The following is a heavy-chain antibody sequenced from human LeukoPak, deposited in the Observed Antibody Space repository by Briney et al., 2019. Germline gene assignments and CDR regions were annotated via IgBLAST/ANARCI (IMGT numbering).Heavy chain of an antibody. CDR2: INPSGGST. CDR3: ARVPLGGSQLYSFDY. V-gene: IGHV1-46*01. Sequence: ASVKVSCKASGYMFTNYYIHWVRQAPGQGLEWMGVINPSGGSTSYAEKFQGRVTMTRDTSPSTVYMELSSLRSEDTAVYYCARVPLGGSQLYSFDYWGQGTLVTVSS. CDR1: GYMFTNYY. D-gene: IGHD1-26*01. J-gene: IGHJ4*02.